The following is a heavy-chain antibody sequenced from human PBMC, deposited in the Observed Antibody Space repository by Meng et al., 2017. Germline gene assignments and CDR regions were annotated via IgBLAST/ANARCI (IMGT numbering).Heavy chain of an antibody. D-gene: IGHD6-13*01. J-gene: IGHJ3*02. CDR2: IKQDGSEK. CDR3: ARAPDPYSNSWYLEFLGDSAFDI. CDR1: GFTFSSYW. V-gene: IGHV3-7*01. Sequence: GESLKISCAASGFTFSSYWMSWVRQAPGKGLEWVANIKQDGSEKYYVDSVKGRFTISRDNAKNSLYLQMNSLRAEDTAVYYCARAPDPYSNSWYLEFLGDSAFDIWGQGTMVTVSS.